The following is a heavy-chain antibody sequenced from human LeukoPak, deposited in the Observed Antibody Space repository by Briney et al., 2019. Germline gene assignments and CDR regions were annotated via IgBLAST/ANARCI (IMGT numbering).Heavy chain of an antibody. Sequence: GASVKVSCKASGYTSTGYYMHWVRQAPGQGLEWMGGIIPIFGTANYAQKFQGRVTITADESTSTAYMELSSLRSEDTAVYYCARVNDILTGYYNGYFNYWGQGTLVTVSS. CDR3: ARVNDILTGYYNGYFNY. CDR1: GYTSTGYY. J-gene: IGHJ4*02. D-gene: IGHD3-9*01. CDR2: IIPIFGTA. V-gene: IGHV1-69*13.